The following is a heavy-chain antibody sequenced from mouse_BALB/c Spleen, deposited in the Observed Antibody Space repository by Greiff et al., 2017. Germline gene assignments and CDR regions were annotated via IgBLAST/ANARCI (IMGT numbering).Heavy chain of an antibody. D-gene: IGHD2-1*01. CDR3: SRYGNPSWFAY. J-gene: IGHJ3*01. CDR2: ISSGSSTI. CDR1: GFTFSSFG. V-gene: IGHV5-17*02. Sequence: EVMLVESGGGLVQPGGSRKLSCAASGFTFSSFGMHWVRQAPEKGLEWVAYISSGSSTIYYADTVKGRFTISRDNPKNTLFLQMTNLRSEDTSIYYCSRYGNPSWFAYWGQGTLVTVSA.